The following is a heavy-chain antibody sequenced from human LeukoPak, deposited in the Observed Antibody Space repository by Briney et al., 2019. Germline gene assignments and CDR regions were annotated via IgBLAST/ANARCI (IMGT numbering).Heavy chain of an antibody. CDR3: TRSVRDGTIDY. V-gene: IGHV1-46*01. Sequence: ASVKVSCKASGYTFTSYYMHWVRQAPGQGLEWMGIINPSGGSTSYAQKFQGRVTMTRDTSTSTVYMELSSLRSEDTAVYYCTRSVRDGTIDYWGQGTLVTVSS. D-gene: IGHD5-24*01. CDR1: GYTFTSYY. J-gene: IGHJ4*02. CDR2: INPSGGST.